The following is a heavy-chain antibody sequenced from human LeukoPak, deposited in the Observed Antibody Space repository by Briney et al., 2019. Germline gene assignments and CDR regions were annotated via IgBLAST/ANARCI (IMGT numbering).Heavy chain of an antibody. CDR3: ARDGSPYDSSGYYYPY. D-gene: IGHD3-22*01. J-gene: IGHJ4*02. CDR1: GYTFTSYG. V-gene: IGHV1-18*01. Sequence: ASVKVSCKASGYTFTSYGIIWVRQAPGQGLEWMGWISGYDANTNYAQKLQGRVTMTTDTSTSTACMELRSLRSDDTAVYYCARDGSPYDSSGYYYPYWGQGTLVTVSS. CDR2: ISGYDANT.